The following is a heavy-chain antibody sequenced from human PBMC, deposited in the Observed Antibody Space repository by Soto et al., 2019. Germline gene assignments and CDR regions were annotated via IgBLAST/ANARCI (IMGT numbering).Heavy chain of an antibody. J-gene: IGHJ1*01. Sequence: GSLRLSCAASGFTFSSYSMNWVRQAPGKGLEWVSSISSSSSYIYYADSVKGRFTISRDNAKNSLYLQMNSLRAEDTAVYYCARAPDPTAAAGLDEYFQHWGQGTLVTSPQ. V-gene: IGHV3-21*04. CDR3: ARAPDPTAAAGLDEYFQH. D-gene: IGHD6-13*01. CDR1: GFTFSSYS. CDR2: ISSSSSYI.